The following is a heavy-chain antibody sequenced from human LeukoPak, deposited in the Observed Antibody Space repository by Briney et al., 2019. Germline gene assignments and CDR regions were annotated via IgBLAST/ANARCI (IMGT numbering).Heavy chain of an antibody. V-gene: IGHV3-33*08. J-gene: IGHJ4*02. D-gene: IGHD3-10*01. Sequence: PGGSLRLSCAASGFTFSSYGMHWVRQAPGKGLEWVAVIWYGGSNKYYADPVKGRFTISRDNSKNTLYLQMNSLRAEDTAVYYCARRDYYGSGSSGDYWGQGTLVTVSS. CDR2: IWYGGSNK. CDR3: ARRDYYGSGSSGDY. CDR1: GFTFSSYG.